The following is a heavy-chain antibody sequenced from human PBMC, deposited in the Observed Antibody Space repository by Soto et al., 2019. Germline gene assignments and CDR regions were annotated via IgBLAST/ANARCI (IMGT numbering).Heavy chain of an antibody. D-gene: IGHD2-2*01. CDR2: INSNGDST. V-gene: IGHV3-23*01. J-gene: IGHJ4*02. CDR3: ARVPDLDYCSRTSCLYYFDY. Sequence: EVQLLESGGGLVQPGGSLRLSCVASGFTFSRYVMSWVRQAPGKGLEWVSTINSNGDSTYYADSVKGRFTISRDNFKISLYLQMKSLRAEDTAVYYCARVPDLDYCSRTSCLYYFDYWGQGALVTVSS. CDR1: GFTFSRYV.